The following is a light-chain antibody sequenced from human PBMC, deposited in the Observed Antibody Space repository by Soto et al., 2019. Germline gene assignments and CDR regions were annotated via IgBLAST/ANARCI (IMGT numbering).Light chain of an antibody. Sequence: QSVLTQPPSVSGAPGQRVSISCSGSSSNIGAGFDVHWYQQLPGTAPKLLIYGNNNRPSGVPDRFSGSKSGTSASLVITGLQAEDEADYYCQSYDSSLSGYVFGTATKVTVL. V-gene: IGLV1-40*01. J-gene: IGLJ1*01. CDR2: GNN. CDR3: QSYDSSLSGYV. CDR1: SSNIGAGFD.